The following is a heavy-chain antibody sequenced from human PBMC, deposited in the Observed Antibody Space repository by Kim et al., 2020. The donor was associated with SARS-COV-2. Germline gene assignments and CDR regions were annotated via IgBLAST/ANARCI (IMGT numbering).Heavy chain of an antibody. CDR3: ARGRGLSDSSASYVRRLLFRAFDI. Sequence: SETLSLTCAVYGGSFSGYYWSWIRQPPGKGLEWIGEINHSGSTNYNPSLKSRVTISVDTSKNQFSLKLSSVTAADTAVYYCARGRGLSDSSASYVRRLLFRAFDIWGQGTMVTVSS. CDR2: INHSGST. D-gene: IGHD6-6*01. J-gene: IGHJ3*02. V-gene: IGHV4-34*01. CDR1: GGSFSGYY.